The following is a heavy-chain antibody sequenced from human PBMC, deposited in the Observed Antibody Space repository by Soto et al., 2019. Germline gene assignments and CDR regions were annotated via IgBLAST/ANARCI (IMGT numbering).Heavy chain of an antibody. CDR3: AREVVSFPAGDSFDY. CDR2: ISYDGSNK. J-gene: IGHJ4*02. Sequence: QVQLVESGGGVVQPGRSLRLSCAASGFTFSSYAMHWVRQAPGKGLEWVAVISYDGSNKYYADSVKGRFTISRDNSRNTLYRKMNGLRAEETAVYYCAREVVSFPAGDSFDYWGQGSLVTVSS. D-gene: IGHD2-8*02. V-gene: IGHV3-30-3*01. CDR1: GFTFSSYA.